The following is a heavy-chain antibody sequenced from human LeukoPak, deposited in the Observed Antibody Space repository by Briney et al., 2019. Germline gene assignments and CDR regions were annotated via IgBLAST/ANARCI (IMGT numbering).Heavy chain of an antibody. CDR3: ARGDGRYCSSTSCPYDY. J-gene: IGHJ4*02. V-gene: IGHV1-2*02. CDR2: INPNSGGT. Sequence: ASVKVSCKASGYTFTGYYMHCVRQAPGQGLEWMGWINPNSGGTNYAQKFQGRVTMTRDTSISTAYMELSRLRSDDTAVYYCARGDGRYCSSTSCPYDYWGQGTLVTVSS. CDR1: GYTFTGYY. D-gene: IGHD2-2*01.